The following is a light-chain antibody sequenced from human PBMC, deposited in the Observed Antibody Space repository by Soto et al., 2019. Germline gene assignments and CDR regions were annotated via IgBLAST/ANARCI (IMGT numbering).Light chain of an antibody. Sequence: DIVMTQTPLSSPVTLGQAASIYCRSSQSLVQNDGNTYLSWFQQRPGQPPRLLIYKVSDRFSGVPDRFSGSGAGTDFILTISRVEAEDVGVYYCMQATQSSWTFGQGTKVEI. CDR3: MQATQSSWT. CDR2: KVS. V-gene: IGKV2-24*01. J-gene: IGKJ1*01. CDR1: QSLVQNDGNTY.